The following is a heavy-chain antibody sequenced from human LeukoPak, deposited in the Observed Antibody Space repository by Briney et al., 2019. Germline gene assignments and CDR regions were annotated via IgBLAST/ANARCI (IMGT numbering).Heavy chain of an antibody. Sequence: GASVKVSCKASGYTFTSYGISWVRQAPGQGLEWMGWISAYNGNTNYAQKLQGSVTMTTDTSTSTAHMELRSLRSDDTAVYYCARARFGELLYDGNDYWGQGTLVTVSS. J-gene: IGHJ4*02. D-gene: IGHD3-10*01. V-gene: IGHV1-18*01. CDR2: ISAYNGNT. CDR3: ARARFGELLYDGNDY. CDR1: GYTFTSYG.